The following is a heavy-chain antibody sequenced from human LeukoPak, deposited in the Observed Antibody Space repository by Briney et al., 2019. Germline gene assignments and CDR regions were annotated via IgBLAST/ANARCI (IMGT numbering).Heavy chain of an antibody. CDR1: GFTVSSNY. CDR3: ATPLRDYYYGMDV. CDR2: IYSGGST. Sequence: GGSLRLSCAASGFTVSSNYMSWVRQAPGKGMEWVSVIYSGGSTYYADSVKGRFTISRDNSKNTLYLQMNSLSAEDTAVYYCATPLRDYYYGMDVWGQGTTVTVSS. V-gene: IGHV3-66*01. J-gene: IGHJ6*02.